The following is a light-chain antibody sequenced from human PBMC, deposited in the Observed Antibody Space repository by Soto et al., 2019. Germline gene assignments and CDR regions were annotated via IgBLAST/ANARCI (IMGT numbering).Light chain of an antibody. CDR1: QSISRY. Sequence: IQMTQSPSSLSASVGDRVTITCRASQSISRYLNWYQQKQGKAPKXLIYAASSLQSGVPSRFSGSVSGTDGTITISSLKKEDGSTYYCQQSYSTTWTFGQGTKVDIK. CDR3: QQSYSTTWT. CDR2: AAS. V-gene: IGKV1-39*01. J-gene: IGKJ1*01.